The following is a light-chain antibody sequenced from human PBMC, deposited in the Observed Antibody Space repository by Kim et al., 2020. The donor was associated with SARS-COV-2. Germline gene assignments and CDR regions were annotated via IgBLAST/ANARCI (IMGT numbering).Light chain of an antibody. CDR2: GKN. CDR1: SLRSYY. V-gene: IGLV3-19*01. CDR3: NSRDSNDNVI. Sequence: VALGQTVRSTCQGDSLRSYYATWYQQKPGQAPILVSYGKNNRPSGIPDRFSGSSSGNTASLTITGTQAGDEAEYYCNSRDSNDNVIFGGGTKLTVL. J-gene: IGLJ2*01.